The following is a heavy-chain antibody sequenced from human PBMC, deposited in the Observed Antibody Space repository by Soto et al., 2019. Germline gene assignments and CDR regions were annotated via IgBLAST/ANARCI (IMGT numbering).Heavy chain of an antibody. V-gene: IGHV3-9*01. CDR2: ITWRSDSI. CDR3: ARVYAAVAPPLYFFDY. Sequence: PGGSLKLSCAASGFTFNDYAMHWVRLVPGKGLEWVSGITWRSDSIDYADSVEGRFTIPRDNAKNSLYLQMNSLRVEDTALYYCARVYAAVAPPLYFFDYWGQGILVTVSS. J-gene: IGHJ4*02. D-gene: IGHD6-19*01. CDR1: GFTFNDYA.